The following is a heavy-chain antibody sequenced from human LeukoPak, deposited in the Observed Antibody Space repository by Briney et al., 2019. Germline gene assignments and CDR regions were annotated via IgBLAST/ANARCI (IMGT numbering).Heavy chain of an antibody. J-gene: IGHJ4*02. CDR3: ARFSVGGTYYPNY. CDR1: GYSFTSSW. V-gene: IGHV5-51*01. CDR2: IYPGVSDT. Sequence: GESLKTSCQGSGYSFTSSWIGWVRQMPGKGLEWMGIIYPGVSDTSYSPSFQGQVTISADKSISTAYLQWSSLKASDTAMYYCARFSVGGTYYPNYWGQGTLVSVSS. D-gene: IGHD1-26*01.